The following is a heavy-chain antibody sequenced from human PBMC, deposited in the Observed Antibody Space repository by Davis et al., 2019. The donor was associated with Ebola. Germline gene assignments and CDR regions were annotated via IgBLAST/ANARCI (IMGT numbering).Heavy chain of an antibody. D-gene: IGHD3-22*01. V-gene: IGHV1-2*06. J-gene: IGHJ4*02. Sequence: AASVKVSCKASGYTFTGYYMHWVRQAPGQGLEWMGRINPNSGGTNYAQKFQGRVTMTRDTSISTAYMELSRLRSDDTAVYYCARVYLSYYYDSSGYWTGRYFDYWGQGTLVTVSS. CDR1: GYTFTGYY. CDR2: INPNSGGT. CDR3: ARVYLSYYYDSSGYWTGRYFDY.